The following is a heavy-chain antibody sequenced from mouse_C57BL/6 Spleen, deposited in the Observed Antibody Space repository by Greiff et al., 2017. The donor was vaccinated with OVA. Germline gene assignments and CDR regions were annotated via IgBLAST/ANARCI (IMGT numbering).Heavy chain of an antibody. D-gene: IGHD1-1*01. Sequence: QVQLQQSGPGLVQPSQSLSITCTVSGFSLTSYGVHWVRQSPGKGLEWLGVIWSGGSTDYNAAFISRLSISKDNSKSQVFFKMNSLQADDTAIYYCARKEDCYGSSYYAMDYWGQGTSVTVSS. CDR2: IWSGGST. J-gene: IGHJ4*01. CDR1: GFSLTSYG. V-gene: IGHV2-2*01. CDR3: ARKEDCYGSSYYAMDY.